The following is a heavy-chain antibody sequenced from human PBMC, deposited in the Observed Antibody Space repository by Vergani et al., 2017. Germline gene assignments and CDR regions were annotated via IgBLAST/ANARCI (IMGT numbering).Heavy chain of an antibody. Sequence: QVQLVQSGAEVKKPGSSVKVSCKASGGTFSSYAISWVRQAPGQGLEWMGRIIPIFGPANYAQKFQGRVTITADESTSTAYMELSSLRSEDTAVYYCAGDRSGWDLYYYYGMDVWGQGTTVTVSS. CDR1: GGTFSSYA. D-gene: IGHD6-19*01. V-gene: IGHV1-69*18. J-gene: IGHJ6*02. CDR3: AGDRSGWDLYYYYGMDV. CDR2: IIPIFGPA.